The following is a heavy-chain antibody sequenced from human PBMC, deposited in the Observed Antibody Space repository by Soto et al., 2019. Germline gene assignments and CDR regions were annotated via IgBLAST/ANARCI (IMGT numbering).Heavy chain of an antibody. CDR3: AASLQYTRNWNYGY. V-gene: IGHV1-58*01. CDR2: IVVGSGNT. D-gene: IGHD1-7*01. J-gene: IGHJ4*02. CDR1: GFTFTSSG. Sequence: SVKVSCKASGFTFTSSGVQWVRQARGQRLEWIGWIVVGSGNTNYAQKVQERVTITRDMSTSTAYMELSSRRSEDTAVYYCAASLQYTRNWNYGYWGQATLVTVSS.